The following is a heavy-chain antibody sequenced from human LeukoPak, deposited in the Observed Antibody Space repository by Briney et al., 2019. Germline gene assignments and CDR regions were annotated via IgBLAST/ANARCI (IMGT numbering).Heavy chain of an antibody. D-gene: IGHD3-3*01. Sequence: GGSLRLSSAASGFTFSAYAMHWVRQAPGKGLEWVAVISYDGSNKYYADSLKGRFTISRDNSKNTLYLQMNSLRAEDTAVYYCASGGFYDFWSGYYTPFDYWGQGTLVTVFS. J-gene: IGHJ4*02. V-gene: IGHV3-30*01. CDR1: GFTFSAYA. CDR2: ISYDGSNK. CDR3: ASGGFYDFWSGYYTPFDY.